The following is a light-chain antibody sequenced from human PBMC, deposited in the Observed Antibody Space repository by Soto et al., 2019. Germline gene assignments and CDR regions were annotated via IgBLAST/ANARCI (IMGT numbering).Light chain of an antibody. CDR3: QQYGSSPPYT. V-gene: IGKV3-20*01. CDR1: QGLSSSY. CDR2: GAS. Sequence: EIVLTQSPGTLSLSPGERATLSCRASQGLSSSYLVWYQQKPGQAPRLLIYGASSRATGIPDRFSGSESGTDFTLTISRLEPEDFAVYYCQQYGSSPPYTFGQGTRLEIK. J-gene: IGKJ2*01.